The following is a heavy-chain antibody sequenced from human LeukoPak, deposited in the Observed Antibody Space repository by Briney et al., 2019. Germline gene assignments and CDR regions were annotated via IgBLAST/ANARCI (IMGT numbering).Heavy chain of an antibody. CDR1: GYTFTSYG. Sequence: GASVKVSCKAPGYTFTSYGVSWVRQAPGQGLEWMGWISSYNGNANYAQKLQGRVTMTTDTSTTTAYMELRSLRSDDTAVYYCARPQEEDGYNYNWAFDYWGQGTLVTVSS. D-gene: IGHD5-24*01. J-gene: IGHJ4*02. CDR3: ARPQEEDGYNYNWAFDY. V-gene: IGHV1-18*01. CDR2: ISSYNGNA.